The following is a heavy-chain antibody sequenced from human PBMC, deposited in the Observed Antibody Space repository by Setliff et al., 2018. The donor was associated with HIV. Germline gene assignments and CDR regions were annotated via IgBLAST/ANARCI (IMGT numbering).Heavy chain of an antibody. CDR1: GGSISSTNYF. V-gene: IGHV4-39*01. J-gene: IGHJ4*02. D-gene: IGHD1-7*01. CDR3: ATGWKYIYDS. Sequence: SETLSLTCTVSGGSISSTNYFWGWIRQPPGKGLEWIGTIYYHGSTYYNPSLKSRVTISIDTSKNQFSLKLTSVTAADTAVYYCATGWKYIYDSWGQGTLVTVSS. CDR2: IYYHGST.